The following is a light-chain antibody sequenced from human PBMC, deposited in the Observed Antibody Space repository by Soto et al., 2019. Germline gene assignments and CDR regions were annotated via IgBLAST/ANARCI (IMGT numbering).Light chain of an antibody. V-gene: IGKV3-20*01. J-gene: IGKJ2*01. CDR3: HQYGSSPYT. Sequence: EIVLTQSPGTLSLSPGERATLSCRASQSVSSSFLAWYQQKPGQAPRHLIYGASTRATGIPDRFSGSGSGTDFTLTISRLEPEDFAVYYCHQYGSSPYTFGQGTKLEI. CDR2: GAS. CDR1: QSVSSSF.